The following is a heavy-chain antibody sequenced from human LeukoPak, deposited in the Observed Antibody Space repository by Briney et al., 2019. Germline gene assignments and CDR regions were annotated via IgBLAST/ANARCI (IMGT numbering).Heavy chain of an antibody. CDR3: ARGIYGDPVAFDY. CDR2: IHSDESRT. J-gene: IGHJ4*02. D-gene: IGHD4/OR15-4a*01. CDR1: GFTFSSYW. Sequence: HSGGSLVLSCAASGFTFSSYWMRWGRQAPGRGGVGVSRIHSDESRTNYADSVTGRFTISRDNAKNTVYLQMNSLRNEDTAVYYCARGIYGDPVAFDYWGQGTLVTVSS. V-gene: IGHV3-74*01.